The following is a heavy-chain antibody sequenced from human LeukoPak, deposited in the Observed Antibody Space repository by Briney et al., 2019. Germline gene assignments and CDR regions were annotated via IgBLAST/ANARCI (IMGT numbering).Heavy chain of an antibody. CDR1: GGTFSSYA. CDR2: TIPIFGTA. Sequence: ASVKVSCKASGGTFSSYAISWVRQAPGQGLEWMGGTIPIFGTANYAQKFQGRVTITADKSTSTAYMELSSLRSEDTAVYYCASSMDIVATGHWFDPWGQGTLVTVSS. CDR3: ASSMDIVATGHWFDP. V-gene: IGHV1-69*06. J-gene: IGHJ5*02. D-gene: IGHD5-12*01.